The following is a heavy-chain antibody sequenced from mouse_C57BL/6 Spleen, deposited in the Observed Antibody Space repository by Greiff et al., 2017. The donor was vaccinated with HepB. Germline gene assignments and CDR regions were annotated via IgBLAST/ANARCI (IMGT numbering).Heavy chain of an antibody. CDR1: GYAFSSYW. J-gene: IGHJ3*01. CDR3: AREDYDYVAWFAY. CDR2: IYPGDGDT. Sequence: VQLQQSGAELVKPGASVKISCKASGYAFSSYWMNWVKQRPGKGLEWIGQIYPGDGDTNYNGKFKGKATLTADKSSSTAYMQLSSLTSEDSAVYFCAREDYDYVAWFAYWGQGTLVTVSA. D-gene: IGHD2-4*01. V-gene: IGHV1-80*01.